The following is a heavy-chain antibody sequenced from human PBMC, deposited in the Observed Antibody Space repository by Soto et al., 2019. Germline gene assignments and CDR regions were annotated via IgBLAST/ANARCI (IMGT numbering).Heavy chain of an antibody. V-gene: IGHV4-30-4*08. D-gene: IGHD3-10*01. CDR2: IYYSGST. Sequence: SETLSLTCTVSGGSVSSGSYYWSWIRQPPGKGLEWIGYIYYSGSTYYNPSLKSRVTISVDTSKNQFSLKLSSVTAADTAVYYCARDPSYYGSGSNWFDPWGQGTLVTVSS. J-gene: IGHJ5*02. CDR1: GGSVSSGSYY. CDR3: ARDPSYYGSGSNWFDP.